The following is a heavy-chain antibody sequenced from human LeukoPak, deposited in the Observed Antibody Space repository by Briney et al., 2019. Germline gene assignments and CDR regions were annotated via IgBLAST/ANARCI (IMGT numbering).Heavy chain of an antibody. Sequence: SETLSLTCAVYGGSFSGYYWSWIRQPPGKGLEWIGYIYYSGSTNYNPSLKSRVTISVDTSKNQFSLKLSSVTAPDTAVYYCARSAPFLTGYTLGAFDIWGQGTMVTVSS. CDR1: GGSFSGYY. D-gene: IGHD3-9*01. CDR2: IYYSGST. V-gene: IGHV4-59*01. J-gene: IGHJ3*02. CDR3: ARSAPFLTGYTLGAFDI.